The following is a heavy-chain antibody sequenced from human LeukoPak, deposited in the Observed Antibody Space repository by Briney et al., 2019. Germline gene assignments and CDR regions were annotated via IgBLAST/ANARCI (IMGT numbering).Heavy chain of an antibody. D-gene: IGHD6-13*01. V-gene: IGHV3-21*01. J-gene: IGHJ6*03. CDR3: AKVDRGDYSSSPVPYYNCYMNV. CDR1: GFTFSYYS. Sequence: GGSLRLSCAASGFTFSYYSMNWVRQAPGRGLEWVSCISSSSSLIFYSDSVRGRFTISRDNAKNLLYLHMTSLRVEDTAVYYCAKVDRGDYSSSPVPYYNCYMNVWGKGTTVTVSS. CDR2: ISSSSSLI.